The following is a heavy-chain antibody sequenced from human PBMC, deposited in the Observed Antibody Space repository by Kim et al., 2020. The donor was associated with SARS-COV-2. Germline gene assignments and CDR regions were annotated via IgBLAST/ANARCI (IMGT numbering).Heavy chain of an antibody. J-gene: IGHJ4*01. CDR2: VSGSSSYI. V-gene: IGHV3-21*01. D-gene: IGHD3-10*01. CDR3: ARADRNYGSASYNYFD. Sequence: GGSLRLSCGASGFTFSSYSMTWVRQAPGKGLEWVSLVSGSSSYIFYADSEKGRFTISRDDAKNSLYLQMNSLRDDDTAVYFCARADRNYGSASYNYFD. CDR1: GFTFSSYS.